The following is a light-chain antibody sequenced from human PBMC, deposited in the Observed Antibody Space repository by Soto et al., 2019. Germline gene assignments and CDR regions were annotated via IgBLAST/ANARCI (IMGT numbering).Light chain of an antibody. Sequence: EIVLTQSPATLSLSPGERATLSCRASQSVSTYLAWYQQKPGQAPRLLIYDASSRATGIPARFSGSGSGTEFTLTISSLEPEDFAVYYCHQRSNWPQTFGPGTKVDIK. CDR3: HQRSNWPQT. V-gene: IGKV3-11*01. CDR2: DAS. J-gene: IGKJ3*01. CDR1: QSVSTY.